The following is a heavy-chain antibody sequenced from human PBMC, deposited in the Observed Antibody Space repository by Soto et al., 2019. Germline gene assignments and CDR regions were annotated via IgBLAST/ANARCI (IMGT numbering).Heavy chain of an antibody. D-gene: IGHD2-21*01. V-gene: IGHV1-3*01. CDR2: INAGNGNT. J-gene: IGHJ4*02. CDR1: GYTFTSYA. CDR3: ARENYAYCGGDCYWGY. Sequence: QVQLVQSGAEVKKPGASVKVSCKASGYTFTSYAMHWVRQPPGQRLEWMGWINAGNGNTKYSQKFQGRVTITRDTSASTAYMELSSLRSEDTAVYYCARENYAYCGGDCYWGYWGQGTLVTVSS.